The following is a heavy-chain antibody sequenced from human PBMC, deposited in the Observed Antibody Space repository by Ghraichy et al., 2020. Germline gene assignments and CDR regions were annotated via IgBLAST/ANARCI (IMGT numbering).Heavy chain of an antibody. CDR3: ARGGDSSGYYYGEPYYFDY. V-gene: IGHV1-18*04. CDR1: GYTFTSYG. J-gene: IGHJ4*02. D-gene: IGHD3-22*01. Sequence: ASVKVSCKASGYTFTSYGISWVRQAPGQGLEWMGWISAYNGNTNYAQKLQGRVTMTTDTSTSTAYMELRSLRSDDTAVYYCARGGDSSGYYYGEPYYFDYWGQGTLVTVSS. CDR2: ISAYNGNT.